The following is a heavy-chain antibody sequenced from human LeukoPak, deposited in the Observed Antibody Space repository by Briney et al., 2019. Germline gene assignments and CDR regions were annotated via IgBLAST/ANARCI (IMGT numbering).Heavy chain of an antibody. D-gene: IGHD6-13*01. V-gene: IGHV3-74*01. CDR1: GFTFSTYW. CDR2: SNGDGSGI. J-gene: IGHJ4*02. Sequence: GGSLRLSCAASGFTFSTYWMHWVRQAPGKGLVWVSRSNGDGSGIFYADSVKGRFTVSRDNARKTLFLQMNSLRAEDTAVYYCAREVYSTTYYSLDDWGRGTLVTVSS. CDR3: AREVYSTTYYSLDD.